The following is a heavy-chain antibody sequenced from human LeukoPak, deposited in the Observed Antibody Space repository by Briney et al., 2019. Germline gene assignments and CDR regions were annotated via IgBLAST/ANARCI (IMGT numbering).Heavy chain of an antibody. CDR3: ARQRGYSGYVTFDY. CDR1: GYTFTSYG. V-gene: IGHV1-18*01. J-gene: IGHJ4*02. CDR2: ISAYNGNT. Sequence: GASVKVSCKASGYTFTSYGITWVRQAPGQGLEWMGWISAYNGNTNYAQKLQGRVTMTTDTSTSTAYMELRSLRSDDTAVYYCARQRGYSGYVTFDYWGQGTLVTVSS. D-gene: IGHD5-12*01.